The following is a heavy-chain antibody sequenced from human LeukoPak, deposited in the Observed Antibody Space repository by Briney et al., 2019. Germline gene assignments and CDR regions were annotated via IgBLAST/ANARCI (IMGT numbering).Heavy chain of an antibody. CDR3: AREESRATMVRGVSYYYYMDV. CDR2: ISSSSSYI. V-gene: IGHV3-21*01. D-gene: IGHD3-10*01. CDR1: GFTFSSYS. J-gene: IGHJ6*03. Sequence: PGGSLRLSCAASGFTFSSYSMNWVRQAPGKGLEWVSSISSSSSYIYYADSVKGRFTISRDNAKNSLYLQMNSLRAEDTAVYYCAREESRATMVRGVSYYYYMDVWGKGTTVTVSS.